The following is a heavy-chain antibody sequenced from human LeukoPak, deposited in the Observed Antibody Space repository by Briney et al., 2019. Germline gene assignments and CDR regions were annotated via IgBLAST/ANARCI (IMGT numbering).Heavy chain of an antibody. Sequence: GASVKVSCKASGYSFTNYAINWLRQAPGQGLEWMGWINTNTGNPTYAQGFTGRFVFSLDTSVSTAYLQISSLNAEDTAMYYCVRDLHTGFSSSWAVFDSWGQGTLVTVSS. CDR1: GYSFTNYA. D-gene: IGHD6-13*01. CDR2: INTNTGNP. CDR3: VRDLHTGFSSSWAVFDS. V-gene: IGHV7-4-1*02. J-gene: IGHJ4*02.